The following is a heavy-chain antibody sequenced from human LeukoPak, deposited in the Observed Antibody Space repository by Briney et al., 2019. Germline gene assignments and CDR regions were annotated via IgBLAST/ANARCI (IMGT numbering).Heavy chain of an antibody. J-gene: IGHJ6*03. V-gene: IGHV4-39*01. CDR3: ARRRVLPPDVPDRADYYLDV. Sequence: PSETLSLTCTVSGGSISSRSDYWGWVRQPPGKGLEWIASISSSGSTYYNPSLKSRASISVDSFRNQFSLKLSSVTAADTAVYYCARRRVLPPDVPDRADYYLDVWGKGTAVTVSS. D-gene: IGHD2-2*01. CDR1: GGSISSRSDY. CDR2: ISSSGST.